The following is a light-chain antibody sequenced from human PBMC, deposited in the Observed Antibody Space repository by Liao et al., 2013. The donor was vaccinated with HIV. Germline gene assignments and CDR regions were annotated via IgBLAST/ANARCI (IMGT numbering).Light chain of an antibody. CDR3: QLWDSNSDHYV. CDR2: YDS. V-gene: IGLV3-21*01. J-gene: IGLJ1*01. Sequence: SYELTQPPSVSVAPGKAARVTCGGHNIGGKSVHWYQHKPGQAPVLLISYDSNRPSGIPERFSGSNFGNTATLTITRVEVGDEADYYCQLWDSNSDHYVFGSGTQVSVL. CDR1: NIGGKS.